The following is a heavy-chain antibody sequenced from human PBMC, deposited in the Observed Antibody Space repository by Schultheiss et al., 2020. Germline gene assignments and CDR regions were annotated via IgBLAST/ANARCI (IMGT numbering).Heavy chain of an antibody. J-gene: IGHJ6*02. CDR3: ARDCSGGSCYSHGMDV. CDR2: INPNSGGT. Sequence: AAVKVSCKASGYTFTGYYMHWVRQAPGQGLEWMGWINPNSGGTNYAQKFQGWVTMTRDTSISTAYMELSRLRSDDTAVYYCARDCSGGSCYSHGMDVWGQGTPVTLSS. D-gene: IGHD2-15*01. V-gene: IGHV1-2*04. CDR1: GYTFTGYY.